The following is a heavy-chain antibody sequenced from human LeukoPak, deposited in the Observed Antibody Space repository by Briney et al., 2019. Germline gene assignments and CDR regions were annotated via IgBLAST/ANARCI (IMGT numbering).Heavy chain of an antibody. CDR1: GFTFCSYA. CDR3: AKVRDCSSTSCYRNYGMDV. Sequence: GGSLRLSCAASGFTFCSYAMSWVRQAPGKGLEWVTAISGSGGSTYYADSVKGRFTISRDNSKNTLYLQMNSLRVEDTAVYYCAKVRDCSSTSCYRNYGMDVWGQGTTVTVSS. J-gene: IGHJ6*02. V-gene: IGHV3-23*01. CDR2: ISGSGGST. D-gene: IGHD2-2*01.